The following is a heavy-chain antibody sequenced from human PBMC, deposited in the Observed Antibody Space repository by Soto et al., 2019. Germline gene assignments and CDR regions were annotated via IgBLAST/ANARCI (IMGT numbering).Heavy chain of an antibody. V-gene: IGHV4-39*01. J-gene: IGHJ4*02. CDR3: ARPTHGDRPY. D-gene: IGHD4-17*01. CDR2: IYYSGST. CDR1: GGSISSSSYY. Sequence: PSETLSLTCTVSGGSISSSSYYWGWIRQPPGKGLEWIGSIYYSGSTYYNPSLKSRVTISVDTSKNQFSLKLSSVTAADTAVYYCARPTHGDRPYWGQGTLVTVPS.